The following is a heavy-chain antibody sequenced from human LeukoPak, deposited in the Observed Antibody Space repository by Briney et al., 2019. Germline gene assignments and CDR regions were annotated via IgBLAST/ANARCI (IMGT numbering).Heavy chain of an antibody. CDR1: GGSISSSSYY. J-gene: IGHJ1*01. V-gene: IGHV4-39*01. CDR2: IYYSGST. CDR3: ARHMVVAATVEYFQH. D-gene: IGHD2-15*01. Sequence: SETLSLTCTVSGGSISSSSYYWGWIRQPPGKGLEWIGSIYYSGSTYYNPSLKSRFTISVDTSKNPFSLKLSSVTAADTAVYYCARHMVVAATVEYFQHWGQGTLVTVSS.